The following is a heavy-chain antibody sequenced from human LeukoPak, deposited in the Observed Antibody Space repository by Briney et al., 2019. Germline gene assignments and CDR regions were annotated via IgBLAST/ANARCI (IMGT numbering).Heavy chain of an antibody. Sequence: GGSLRLSCAASGFTFSSYWMSWVRQAPGKGLEWVANIKQDGSEKYYVDSVKGRFTISRDNAKNSLYLQMNSLRAEDTAVYYCARETYSSSSGSPLRHWGQGTLVTVSS. CDR1: GFTFSSYW. J-gene: IGHJ4*02. D-gene: IGHD6-6*01. CDR3: ARETYSSSSGSPLRH. CDR2: IKQDGSEK. V-gene: IGHV3-7*01.